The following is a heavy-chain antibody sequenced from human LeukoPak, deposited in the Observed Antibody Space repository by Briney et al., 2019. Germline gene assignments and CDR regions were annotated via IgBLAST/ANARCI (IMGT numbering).Heavy chain of an antibody. CDR1: GFTFDDYG. V-gene: IGHV3-20*04. CDR3: ARDHRSQLLWFGELLPLFDY. D-gene: IGHD3-10*01. CDR2: INWNGGRI. Sequence: GGSLRLSCEASGFTFDDYGLNWVRQAPGKGLEWVSGINWNGGRIGYVDSVKGRFTISRDNAKNSLYLQMNSLRAEDTAVYYCARDHRSQLLWFGELLPLFDYWGQGTLVTVSS. J-gene: IGHJ4*02.